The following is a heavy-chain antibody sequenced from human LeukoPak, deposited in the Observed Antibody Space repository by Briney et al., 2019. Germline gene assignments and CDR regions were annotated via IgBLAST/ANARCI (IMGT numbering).Heavy chain of an antibody. D-gene: IGHD6-13*01. Sequence: ASVKVSCKASGYTFTGYYMHWVRQAPGQGLEWMGWTNPNSGGTNYAQKFQGRVTMTRDTSISTAYMELSRLRSDDTAVYYCATGNTIAAAGRDYWGQGTLVTVSS. J-gene: IGHJ4*02. CDR1: GYTFTGYY. CDR2: TNPNSGGT. CDR3: ATGNTIAAAGRDY. V-gene: IGHV1-2*02.